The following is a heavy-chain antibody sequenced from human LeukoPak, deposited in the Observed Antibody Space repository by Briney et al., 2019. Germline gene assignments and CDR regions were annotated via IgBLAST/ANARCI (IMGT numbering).Heavy chain of an antibody. CDR3: ARDHFVVVPAAYYYYYYMDV. D-gene: IGHD2-2*01. J-gene: IGHJ6*03. CDR1: RLTFSSYS. CDR2: ISSSSRTI. V-gene: IGHV3-48*01. Sequence: PGGSLRLSCAASRLTFSSYSMTWVRRAPGKGREWVSYISSSSRTIFYADSVKGRFTIYRDNAKTSLYLQMNSLRAEDTAVYYCARDHFVVVPAAYYYYYYMDVWGKGTTVTVSS.